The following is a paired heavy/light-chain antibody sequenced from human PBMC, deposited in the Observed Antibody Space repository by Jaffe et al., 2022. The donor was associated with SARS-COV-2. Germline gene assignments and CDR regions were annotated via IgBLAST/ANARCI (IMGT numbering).Heavy chain of an antibody. CDR3: VTERVDRPFNNIHYYYSYGMDV. D-gene: IGHD3-3*01. Sequence: QVQLQESGPGLVKPSQTLSLTCTVSGASITSNDYFWNWIRQPAGKGLEWIGRIYRDGSTNFNPSLQSRVTITADTSKNHFSLKLNSVTAADTAVYYCVTERVDRPFNNIHYYYSYGMDVWGQGTTVIVSS. J-gene: IGHJ6*02. CDR2: IYRDGST. V-gene: IGHV4-61*02. CDR1: GASITSNDYF.
Light chain of an antibody. J-gene: IGKJ4*01. CDR2: AAS. CDR1: QNINSY. Sequence: DIQMTQSPTSLSASVRDRVTITCRASQNINSYLNWYQQKPGKAPKLLIYAASKLQSGVPSRFSGSGSGTDFTLTINSLQPEDSATYYCQQSYNTPLVFGGGTRVQIK. V-gene: IGKV1-39*01. CDR3: QQSYNTPLV.